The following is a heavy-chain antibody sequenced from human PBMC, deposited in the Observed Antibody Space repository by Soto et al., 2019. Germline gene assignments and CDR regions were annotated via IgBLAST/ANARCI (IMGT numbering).Heavy chain of an antibody. CDR1: GGTFSSYA. V-gene: IGHV1-69*13. J-gene: IGHJ3*02. CDR2: IIPIFGTA. CDR3: ARGYERTMRDREALFDI. Sequence: SVKVSCKASGGTFSSYAISWVRQAPGQGLEWMGGIIPIFGTANYAQKFQGRVTITADESTSTAYMGLSSLRSEDTAVYYCARGYERTMRDREALFDIWGQGTMVTVSS. D-gene: IGHD2-2*01.